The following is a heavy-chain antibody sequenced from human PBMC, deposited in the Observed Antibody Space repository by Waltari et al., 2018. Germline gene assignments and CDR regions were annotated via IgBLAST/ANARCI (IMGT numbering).Heavy chain of an antibody. D-gene: IGHD2-15*01. V-gene: IGHV4-4*02. CDR2: VRTTGKT. CDR3: ARDRGRGLYLDT. CDR1: GDFRGSSYW. Sequence: QLQLQQSGPGLVKPSESLSLTCAVSGDFRGSSYWWSWVRQTPGRGLEWIGQVRTTGKTNYNPSLDSRFTISIDTSARRFSLTLASVSAADTAIYFCARDRGRGLYLDTWGQGTLVTVSP. J-gene: IGHJ5*02.